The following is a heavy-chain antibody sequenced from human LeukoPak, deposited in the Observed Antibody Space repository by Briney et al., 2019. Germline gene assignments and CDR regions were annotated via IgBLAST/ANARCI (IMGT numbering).Heavy chain of an antibody. CDR2: INAGNGNT. V-gene: IGHV1-3*01. D-gene: IGHD6-19*01. CDR3: ARDRSVAGSRTFDY. CDR1: GYTFTSYA. J-gene: IGHJ4*02. Sequence: EASVKVSCKASGYTFTSYAMHWVRQAPGQRLEWMGWINAGNGNTKYSQKFQGRVAITRDTSASTAYMELSSLRSEDTAVYYCARDRSVAGSRTFDYWGQGTLVTVSS.